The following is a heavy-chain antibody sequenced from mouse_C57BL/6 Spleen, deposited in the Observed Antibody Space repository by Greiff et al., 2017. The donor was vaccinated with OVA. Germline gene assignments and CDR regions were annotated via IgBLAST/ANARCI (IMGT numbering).Heavy chain of an antibody. CDR3: ARHYGSSPLRYFDV. CDR2: IYPGDGDT. CDR1: GYAFSSSW. J-gene: IGHJ1*03. D-gene: IGHD1-1*01. V-gene: IGHV1-82*01. Sequence: VQLQQSGPELVKPGASVKISCKASGYAFSSSWMNWVKQRPGKGLEWIGRIYPGDGDTNYNGKFKGKATLTADKSSSTAYMQLSSLTSEDSAVYFCARHYGSSPLRYFDVWVTGTTVTVSS.